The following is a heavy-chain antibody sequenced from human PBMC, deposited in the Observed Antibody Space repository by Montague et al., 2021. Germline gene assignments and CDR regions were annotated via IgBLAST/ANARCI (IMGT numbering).Heavy chain of an antibody. CDR1: GGSISSGGFY. V-gene: IGHV4-31*03. D-gene: IGHD2-15*01. J-gene: IGHJ4*02. CDR3: ARSGGYCSGGRCDTFDY. CDR2: IYDSGST. Sequence: TLSLTCSVSGGSISSGGFYWSRIRQYPGKGPEWIGSIYDSGSTNYNPSLKSRLTLSRDTSKDQVSLRLTSVTAAETAVYYCARSGGYCSGGRCDTFDYWGQGTLVTVSS.